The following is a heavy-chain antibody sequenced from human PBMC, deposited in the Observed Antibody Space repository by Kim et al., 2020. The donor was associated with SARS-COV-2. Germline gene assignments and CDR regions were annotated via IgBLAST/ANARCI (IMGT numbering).Heavy chain of an antibody. CDR2: INFAGSTT. V-gene: IGHV3-74*01. CDR3: ASGGGSYLMAHEY. Sequence: GGSLRLSCAASGFTFSRYWMHWVRQAPGKGLVWLSHINFAGSTTNYADSVRGRITTSRDNAKSTLYLQLNGLRAEDTAVYYCASGGGSYLMAHEYWGQGTLVTVSS. CDR1: GFTFSRYW. J-gene: IGHJ4*02. D-gene: IGHD3-16*02.